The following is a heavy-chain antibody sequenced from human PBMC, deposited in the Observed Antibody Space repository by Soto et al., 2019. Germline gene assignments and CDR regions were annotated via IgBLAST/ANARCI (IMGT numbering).Heavy chain of an antibody. J-gene: IGHJ4*02. CDR1: GGSISSSSYY. CDR2: IYYSGST. Sequence: KSSETLSLTCTVSGGSISSSSYYWGWIRQPPGKGLEWIGSIYYSGSTYYNPSLKSRVTISVDTSKNQFSLKLSSVTAADTAVYYCARHGRYVAHYFDYWGQGTLVTVSS. CDR3: ARHGRYVAHYFDY. D-gene: IGHD5-12*01. V-gene: IGHV4-39*01.